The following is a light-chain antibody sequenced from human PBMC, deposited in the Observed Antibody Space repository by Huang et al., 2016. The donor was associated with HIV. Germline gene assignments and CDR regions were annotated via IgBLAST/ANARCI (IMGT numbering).Light chain of an antibody. CDR2: LGS. J-gene: IGKJ3*01. V-gene: IGKV2-28*01. Sequence: EIVMTQSPLSLPVTPGEPAPISCRSSQSLLHSNGYNYLDWYLQKPGQSPQLLIYLGSNRASGVPDRCSGSGSGTDFTLKISRVEAEDVGIYYCMQALQTPVFGPGTRVDIK. CDR1: QSLLHSNGYNY. CDR3: MQALQTPV.